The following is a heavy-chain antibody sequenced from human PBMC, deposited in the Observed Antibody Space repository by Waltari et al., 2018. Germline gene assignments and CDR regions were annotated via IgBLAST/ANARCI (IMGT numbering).Heavy chain of an antibody. CDR3: ATAARRRDVGDLS. V-gene: IGHV3-48*02. Sequence: EVQLVEAGGSLVQPGGSLRLSCGASGFSFSSYSMNWVRQDPGKGLEWVSYISPTSSTIYYADSVKGRFTISRDNGKDSLHLQMNSLRDEDTAVYYCATAARRRDVGDLSWGQGTLVTVSA. J-gene: IGHJ4*02. CDR1: GFSFSSYS. CDR2: ISPTSSTI. D-gene: IGHD3-16*02.